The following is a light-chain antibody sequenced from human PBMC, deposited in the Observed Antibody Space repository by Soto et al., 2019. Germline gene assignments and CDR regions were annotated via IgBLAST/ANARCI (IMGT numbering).Light chain of an antibody. CDR3: QQYPGYT. CDR2: GAS. Sequence: EIVLTQSPGTLSLSPGERATLSSRASQSVSSSYLAWYQHKPGQAPRLLIYGASSRATGIPDRFSGSGSVTDFTLTISSVEAGDFAVYYCQQYPGYTFGQGTKLEIK. J-gene: IGKJ2*01. CDR1: QSVSSSY. V-gene: IGKV3-20*01.